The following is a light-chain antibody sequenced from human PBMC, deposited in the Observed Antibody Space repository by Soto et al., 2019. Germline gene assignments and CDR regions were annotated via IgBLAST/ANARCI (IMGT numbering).Light chain of an antibody. CDR1: IIGSNI. Sequence: SYELTQPPSMSVAPGQTASVTCGGGIIGSNIVHWYQQKPGQAPVLVVYDDIERPSGIPERFSGSNSGNTATLSITRVEAGDEADYYCQVWDSSNAHPIFGGGTKLTVL. CDR3: QVWDSSNAHPI. CDR2: DDI. V-gene: IGLV3-21*02. J-gene: IGLJ2*01.